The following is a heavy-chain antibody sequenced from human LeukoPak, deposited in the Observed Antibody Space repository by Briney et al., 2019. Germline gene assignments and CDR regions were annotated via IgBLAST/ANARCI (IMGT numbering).Heavy chain of an antibody. CDR3: TRNTVTVHFDY. Sequence: GGSLRLSCSAAGFTFDDYAVSWFRQAPGKGLEWVGFIRSKAFGGTPEYAASVRGRFTISRDDSKSIAYLQMNSLKTEDTAVYYCTRNTVTVHFDYWSQGTLVTVSS. V-gene: IGHV3-49*03. D-gene: IGHD4-17*01. CDR2: IRSKAFGGTP. J-gene: IGHJ4*02. CDR1: GFTFDDYA.